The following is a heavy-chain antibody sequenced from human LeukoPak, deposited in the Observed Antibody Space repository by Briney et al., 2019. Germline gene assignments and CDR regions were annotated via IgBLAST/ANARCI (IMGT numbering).Heavy chain of an antibody. CDR3: ARGDDCFQL. CDR2: ISGSGGNP. J-gene: IGHJ1*01. V-gene: IGHV3-23*01. Sequence: GGSLRLSCAASGFTFSNHAMNWVRQAPGKGLEWVSSISGSGGNPYYTDSVEGRFTISRDNSKNTLYLEMNSLRAEDTATYYCARGDDCFQLWGQGTLVTVSS. CDR1: GFTFSNHA. D-gene: IGHD2-21*02.